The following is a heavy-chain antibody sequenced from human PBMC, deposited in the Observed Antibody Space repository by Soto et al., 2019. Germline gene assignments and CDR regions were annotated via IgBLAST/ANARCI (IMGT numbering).Heavy chain of an antibody. CDR2: IWYDGSNK. CDR3: ARAWGIAVAGSLDY. CDR1: GFTFSSYG. Sequence: PGGSLRLSCAASGFTFSSYGMHWVRQAPGKGLEWVAVIWYDGSNKYYADSVKGRFTISRDNSKNTLYLQMNSLRAKDTAVYYCARAWGIAVAGSLDYWGQGTLVTVSS. D-gene: IGHD6-19*01. J-gene: IGHJ4*02. V-gene: IGHV3-33*01.